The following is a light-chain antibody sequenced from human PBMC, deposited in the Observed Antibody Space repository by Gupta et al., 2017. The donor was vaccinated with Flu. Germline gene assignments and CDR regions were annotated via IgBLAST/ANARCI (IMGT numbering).Light chain of an antibody. J-gene: IGKJ2*03. V-gene: IGKV3-20*01. CDR2: GAS. CDR3: QQYSSSPPYS. CDR1: QSVSSSY. Sequence: EIVLTQSPGTLSLSPGERATLSCRASQSVSSSYLTWYQQKPGPAPRLLIYGASSRATGIPDRFSGSGSGTDFTLTISRLEPEDFAVYYCQQYSSSPPYSFGQGTKLEIK.